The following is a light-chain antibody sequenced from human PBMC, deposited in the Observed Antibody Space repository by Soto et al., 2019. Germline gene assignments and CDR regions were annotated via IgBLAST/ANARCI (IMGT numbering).Light chain of an antibody. CDR2: GAS. CDR3: QQYATSPGT. CDR1: QSVASH. J-gene: IGKJ1*01. V-gene: IGKV3-15*01. Sequence: EIVMTQSPATLSVSPGERVTLSCRASQSVASHLAWYQQKRGQAPRLLIYGASIRATGIPATFSGSGSGTEFTLTISGLEPEDFAVYYCQQYATSPGTFGQGTKVAIK.